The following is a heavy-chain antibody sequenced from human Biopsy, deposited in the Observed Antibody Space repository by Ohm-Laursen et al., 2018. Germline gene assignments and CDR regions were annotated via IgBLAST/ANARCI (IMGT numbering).Heavy chain of an antibody. D-gene: IGHD5-18*01. V-gene: IGHV3-53*01. J-gene: IGHJ4*02. CDR2: IYGDGRT. Sequence: SLRLSCAASGFSANDNYMSWVRQAPGKGLEWVSFIYGDGRTFYAGSVKDRFTLSRDTSNNLMFLQMDSLRADDTAVYYCARGGIVSVHSYGRMGLFYFDSWGQGIQVTVAS. CDR3: ARGGIVSVHSYGRMGLFYFDS. CDR1: GFSANDNY.